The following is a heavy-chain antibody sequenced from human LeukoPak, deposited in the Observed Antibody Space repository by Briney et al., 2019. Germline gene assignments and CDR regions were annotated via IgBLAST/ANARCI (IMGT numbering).Heavy chain of an antibody. CDR2: ISPSGSI. CDR3: ARSVGATHY. D-gene: IGHD1-26*01. V-gene: IGHV4-34*01. Sequence: PSETLSLTCAVSGGSFSGFYWSWIRQPPRKGLEWIGEISPSGSINYTPSLKSRVIMSVDTSKNQFSLKLSSVTAADTAVYYCARSVGATHYWGQGTLVTVSS. CDR1: GGSFSGFY. J-gene: IGHJ4*02.